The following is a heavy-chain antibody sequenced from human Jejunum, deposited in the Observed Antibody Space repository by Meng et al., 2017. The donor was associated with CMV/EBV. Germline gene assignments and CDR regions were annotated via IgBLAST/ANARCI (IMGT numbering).Heavy chain of an antibody. CDR3: ARSRVWGTYRPYYFDS. J-gene: IGHJ4*02. CDR1: GAISNYY. Sequence: GAISNYYWSGIRQAPGKGLEWIGYIRNSGASNYNPSLKSRVTIIMDMSKDQFSLDLHSVTAADTAVYYCARSRVWGTYRPYYFDSWGQGTRVTVSS. V-gene: IGHV4-59*01. CDR2: IRNSGAS. D-gene: IGHD3-16*02.